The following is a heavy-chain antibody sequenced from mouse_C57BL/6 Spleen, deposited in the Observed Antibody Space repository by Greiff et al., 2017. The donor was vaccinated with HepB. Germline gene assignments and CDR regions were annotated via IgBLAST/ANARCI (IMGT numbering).Heavy chain of an antibody. J-gene: IGHJ2*01. CDR1: GYTFTEYT. V-gene: IGHV1-62-2*01. CDR2: FYPGSGSI. CDR3: ARHEARLYYFDY. Sequence: QVHVKQSGAELVKPGASVKLSCKASGYTFTEYTIHWVKQRSGQGLEWIGWFYPGSGSIKYNEKFKDKATLTADKSSSTVYMELSRLTSEDSAVYFCARHEARLYYFDYWGQGTTLTVSS.